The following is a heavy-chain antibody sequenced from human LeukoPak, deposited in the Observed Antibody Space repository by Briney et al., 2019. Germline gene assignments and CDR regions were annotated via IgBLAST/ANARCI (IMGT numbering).Heavy chain of an antibody. CDR1: GYTFTDYH. J-gene: IGHJ2*01. Sequence: ASVKVSCKTSGYTFTDYHIHWVRPAPGQGLEWMGWINPNSGGTKYAQRFQGRVTMTRDTSIATASMELRSLTSDDTAVYYCAREQAVFGIVNASQRYFEVWGRGSLVTVSS. D-gene: IGHD3-3*01. CDR2: INPNSGGT. CDR3: AREQAVFGIVNASQRYFEV. V-gene: IGHV1-2*02.